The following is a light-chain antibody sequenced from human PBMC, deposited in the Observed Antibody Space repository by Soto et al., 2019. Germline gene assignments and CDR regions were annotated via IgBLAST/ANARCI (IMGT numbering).Light chain of an antibody. J-gene: IGLJ1*01. CDR3: CSYTSSSRDV. CDR1: SSDLGTYNY. Sequence: QSALTQPASVSGSPGQSITISCTGTSSDLGTYNYVTWYQQHPDNAPQVMIYGVSNRPSGVSNRFSGSKSGNTASLTISGLQAEDEADYYCCSYTSSSRDVFGTGTKLTVL. V-gene: IGLV2-14*03. CDR2: GVS.